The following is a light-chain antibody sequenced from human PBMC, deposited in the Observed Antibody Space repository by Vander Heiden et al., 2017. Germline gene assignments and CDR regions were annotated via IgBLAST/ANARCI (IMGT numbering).Light chain of an antibody. J-gene: IGKJ5*01. Sequence: DIQLTQSPSFLSASVGDRVTITCRASQGISSYLAWYQQKPGKAPKLLIYAASTLQSGVPSRFSGSGSGTEFTLTISSLQPEDFATYYCQHLNRYPPITFGQGTRLGIK. CDR3: QHLNRYPPIT. CDR2: AAS. CDR1: QGISSY. V-gene: IGKV1-9*01.